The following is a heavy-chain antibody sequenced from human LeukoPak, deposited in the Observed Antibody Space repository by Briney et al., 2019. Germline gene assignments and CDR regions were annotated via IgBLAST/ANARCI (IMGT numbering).Heavy chain of an antibody. D-gene: IGHD3-10*01. J-gene: IGHJ6*03. CDR1: RGSFSGYY. CDR3: ARGKKEGIEMARGIILNKRYSYMDV. CDR2: INHSGST. Sequence: SETLSLTCDVYRGSFSGYYWNWIRQPPGKGLEWIGEINHSGSTNYNPSLKSRVTISLDTSKNQFSLKLTSVTAADTAVYYCARGKKEGIEMARGIILNKRYSYMDVWGKGTTVTVSS. V-gene: IGHV4-34*01.